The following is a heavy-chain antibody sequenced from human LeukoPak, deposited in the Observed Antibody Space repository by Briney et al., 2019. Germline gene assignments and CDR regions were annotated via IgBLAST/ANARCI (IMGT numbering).Heavy chain of an antibody. CDR3: ARGQWFGELLGAFDI. D-gene: IGHD3-10*01. CDR1: GFTFSSYE. Sequence: GGSLRLSCAASGFTFSSYEMNWVRQAPGKGLEWVSYISSSGSTIYYADSVKGRFTISRDNAKNSLYLQMNSLRAEDTAVYYCARGQWFGELLGAFDIWGQGTMVTVSS. CDR2: ISSSGSTI. V-gene: IGHV3-48*03. J-gene: IGHJ3*02.